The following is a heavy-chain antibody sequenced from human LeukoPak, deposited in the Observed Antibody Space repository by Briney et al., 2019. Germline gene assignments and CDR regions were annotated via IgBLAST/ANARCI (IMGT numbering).Heavy chain of an antibody. V-gene: IGHV3-23*01. CDR2: ISGSGGST. CDR3: AKDRMRFGELKVAYYGMDV. J-gene: IGHJ6*02. D-gene: IGHD3-10*01. CDR1: GFTFSSYW. Sequence: PGGSLRLSCAASGFTFSSYWMHWVRQAPGKGLEWVSAISGSGGSTYYADSVKGRFTISRDNSKNTLYLQMNSLRAEDAAVYYCAKDRMRFGELKVAYYGMDVWGQGTTVTVSS.